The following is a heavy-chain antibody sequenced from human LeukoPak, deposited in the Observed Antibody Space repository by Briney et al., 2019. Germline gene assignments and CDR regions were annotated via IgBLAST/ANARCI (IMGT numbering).Heavy chain of an antibody. CDR3: ARDIVMVTYWFDP. Sequence: SVNVSCKASGYTFTGYYMHWVRQAPGQGLEWMGWINPNSGGTNYAQKFQGRVTMTSDTSISTAYMELSRLRSDDTAVYYCARDIVMVTYWFDPWGQGTLVTVSS. CDR2: INPNSGGT. CDR1: GYTFTGYY. J-gene: IGHJ5*02. D-gene: IGHD5-18*01. V-gene: IGHV1-2*02.